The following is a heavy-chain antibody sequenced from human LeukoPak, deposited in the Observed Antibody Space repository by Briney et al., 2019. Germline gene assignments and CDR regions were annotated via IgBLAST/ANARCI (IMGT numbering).Heavy chain of an antibody. V-gene: IGHV3-21*01. D-gene: IGHD3-10*01. Sequence: GGSLRLSCAASGFTFSSYSMNWVRQAPGKGLEWASSISSSSSYIYYADSVKGRFTISRDNAKNSLYLQMNSLRAEDTAVYYWARGPLPSGSYYKYYYYGMDVWGQGTTVTVSS. CDR3: ARGPLPSGSYYKYYYYGMDV. J-gene: IGHJ6*02. CDR2: ISSSSSYI. CDR1: GFTFSSYS.